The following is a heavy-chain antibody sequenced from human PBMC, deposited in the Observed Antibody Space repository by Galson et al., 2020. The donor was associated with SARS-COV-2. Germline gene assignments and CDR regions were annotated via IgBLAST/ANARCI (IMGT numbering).Heavy chain of an antibody. CDR3: TRDVHYDGSGYYWGFGKIFDY. CDR1: GFTFGDYA. J-gene: IGHJ4*02. Sequence: GGSLRLSCTASGFTFGDYAMSWFRQAPGKGLEWVGFIRSKADGGTTEYAASVKGRFTISRDDSKSIAYLQMNSLKTEDTAVYYCTRDVHYDGSGYYWGFGKIFDYWGQGTLVTVSS. D-gene: IGHD3-22*01. CDR2: IRSKADGGTT. V-gene: IGHV3-49*03.